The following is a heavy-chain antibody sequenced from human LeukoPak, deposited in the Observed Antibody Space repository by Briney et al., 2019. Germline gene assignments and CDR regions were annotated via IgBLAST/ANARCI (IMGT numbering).Heavy chain of an antibody. CDR3: ARGGTIFPPATYYFDY. J-gene: IGHJ4*02. D-gene: IGHD3-9*01. Sequence: SETLSLTCTVSGDSISSYYWSWIRQPPGKGLEWIGYIYYSASTDYNPSLKSRVTISVDTSKNQFSLKLSSVTAADTAVYYCARGGTIFPPATYYFDYWGQGTLVTVSS. CDR1: GDSISSYY. V-gene: IGHV4-59*01. CDR2: IYYSAST.